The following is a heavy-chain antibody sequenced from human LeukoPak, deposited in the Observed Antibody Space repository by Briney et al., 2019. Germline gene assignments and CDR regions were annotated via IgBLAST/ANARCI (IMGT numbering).Heavy chain of an antibody. J-gene: IGHJ4*02. V-gene: IGHV3-23*01. Sequence: GGSLRLSCTASGFTFSSIALTWVRQAPGKGLEWVSTIRSNGDTAYNADSVKGRFTISRDNAKNSLFLQMNSLRAEDTAVYYCAKDQEVSSGWYRGYDYWGQGTLVTVSS. D-gene: IGHD6-19*01. CDR3: AKDQEVSSGWYRGYDY. CDR2: IRSNGDTA. CDR1: GFTFSSIA.